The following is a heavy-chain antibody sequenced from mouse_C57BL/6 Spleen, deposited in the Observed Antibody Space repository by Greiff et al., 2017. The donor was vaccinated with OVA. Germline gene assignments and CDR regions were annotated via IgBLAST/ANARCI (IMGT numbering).Heavy chain of an antibody. D-gene: IGHD1-1*01. J-gene: IGHJ2*01. CDR3: ARSDGSSLFDY. V-gene: IGHV1-26*01. CDR1: GYTFTDYY. Sequence: VQLQQSGPELVKPGASVKISCKASGYTFTDYYMNWVKQSHGKSLEWIGDINPNNGGTSYNQKFKGKATLTVDKSSSTAYMELRSRTSEDSAVYYCARSDGSSLFDYWGQGTTLTVSS. CDR2: INPNNGGT.